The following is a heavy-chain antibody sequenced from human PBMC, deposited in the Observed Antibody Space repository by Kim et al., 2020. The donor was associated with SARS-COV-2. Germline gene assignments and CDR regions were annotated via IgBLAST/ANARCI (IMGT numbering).Heavy chain of an antibody. CDR3: AKAGGYSGRYHYWYFDL. D-gene: IGHD1-26*01. J-gene: IGHJ2*01. CDR2: ISGSGGST. V-gene: IGHV3-23*01. CDR1: GFTFSSYA. Sequence: GGSLRLSCAASGFTFSSYAMSWVRQAPGKGLEWVSAISGSGGSTYYDDSVKGRFTISRDNSKKTLYLQMNSLRAEDTAVYYCAKAGGYSGRYHYWYFDLWGRGTLVTVSS.